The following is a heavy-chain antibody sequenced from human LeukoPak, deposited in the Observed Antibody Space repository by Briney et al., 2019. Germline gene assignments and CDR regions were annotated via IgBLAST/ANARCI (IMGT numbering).Heavy chain of an antibody. Sequence: ASVKVSCKASGYTFTGYYMHWVRQAPGQGLEWMGWINPYSGDTNYAQEFQGRVTMTRDTSISTAYMELSRLRSDDMAVYFCVRAHCTSTSCYHDYWGQGTLITVSS. J-gene: IGHJ4*02. V-gene: IGHV1-2*02. CDR3: VRAHCTSTSCYHDY. D-gene: IGHD2-2*01. CDR1: GYTFTGYY. CDR2: INPYSGDT.